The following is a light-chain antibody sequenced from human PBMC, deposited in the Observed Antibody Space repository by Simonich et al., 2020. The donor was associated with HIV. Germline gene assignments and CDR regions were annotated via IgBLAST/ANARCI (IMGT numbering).Light chain of an antibody. Sequence: QSALTQPASVSGSPGQSITISCTGTSSAVGGYNYVSWYQQHPGKAPKLMIFVVSNRPSGVSNRFSGSKSGNTASLTISGLQAEDEADYYCSSYTSSSTWVFGGGTKLTVL. J-gene: IGLJ3*02. V-gene: IGLV2-14*03. CDR3: SSYTSSSTWV. CDR2: VVS. CDR1: SSAVGGYNY.